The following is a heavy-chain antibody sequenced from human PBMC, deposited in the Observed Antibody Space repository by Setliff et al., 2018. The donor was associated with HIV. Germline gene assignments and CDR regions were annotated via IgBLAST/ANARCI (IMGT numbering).Heavy chain of an antibody. J-gene: IGHJ3*02. V-gene: IGHV1-2*06. D-gene: IGHD6-13*01. CDR2: SHPDSGGT. CDR3: ARRGRQQSDAFDI. CDR1: GYTFIDYY. Sequence: ASVKVSCKASGYTFIDYYIHWVRQAPGQGLEWMGRSHPDSGGTTYAQQFQGRVIMTRDTSATTAYMGLSSLKSDDTAVYYCARRGRQQSDAFDIWGQGTMVTVS.